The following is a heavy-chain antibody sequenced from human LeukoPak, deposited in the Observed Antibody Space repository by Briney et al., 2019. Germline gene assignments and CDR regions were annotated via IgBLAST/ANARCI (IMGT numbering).Heavy chain of an antibody. CDR3: ARGHNWFDP. J-gene: IGHJ5*02. CDR2: IWYDGSNK. Sequence: GGSLRLSCAASGFTYSSYGMHWVRQAPGKGLEWVAVIWYDGSNKYYADSVKGRFTISRDNSKNTLYLQMSSLRAEDTAVYYCARGHNWFDPWGQGTLVTVSS. CDR1: GFTYSSYG. V-gene: IGHV3-33*01.